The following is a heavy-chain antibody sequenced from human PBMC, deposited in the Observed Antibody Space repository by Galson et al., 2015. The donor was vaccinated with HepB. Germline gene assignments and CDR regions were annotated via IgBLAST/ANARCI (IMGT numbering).Heavy chain of an antibody. Sequence: CAISGDSVSSNSAAWNWIRQSPSRGLEWLGRTYYRSKWYNDYAVSVKSRITINPDTSKNQFSLQLNSVTPEDTAVYYCARGGIVGATTSGVFDIWGQGTMVTVSS. J-gene: IGHJ3*02. CDR3: ARGGIVGATTSGVFDI. CDR2: TYYRSKWYN. D-gene: IGHD1-26*01. V-gene: IGHV6-1*01. CDR1: GDSVSSNSAA.